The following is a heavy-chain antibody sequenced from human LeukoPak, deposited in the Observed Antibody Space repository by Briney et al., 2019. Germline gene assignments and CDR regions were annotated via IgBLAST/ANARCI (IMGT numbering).Heavy chain of an antibody. CDR1: GFTFSSHA. V-gene: IGHV3-23*01. CDR2: ISGSGGST. Sequence: GGSLRLSCAASGFTFSSHAMNWVRQAPGKGLEWVSAISGSGGSTYYADSVKGRFTISRDNSKNTLYVQMNSLRAEDTAIYYCAKVMAVTARRGNIDYWGQGTLVTVSS. CDR3: AKVMAVTARRGNIDY. D-gene: IGHD2-21*02. J-gene: IGHJ4*02.